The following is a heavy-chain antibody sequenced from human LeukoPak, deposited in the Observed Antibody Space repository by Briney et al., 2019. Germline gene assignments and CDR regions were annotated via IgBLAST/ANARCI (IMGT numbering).Heavy chain of an antibody. J-gene: IGHJ6*03. CDR3: ARHVIHYYMDV. CDR1: GGSISSYY. CDR2: IYTSGST. Sequence: PSETPSLTCTVSGGSISSYYWSWIRQPPGKGLEWNGYIYTSGSTNYNPSLKSRVTISVDTSKNQFSLKLSSVTAADTAVYYCARHVIHYYMDVWGKGTTVTVSS. V-gene: IGHV4-4*09.